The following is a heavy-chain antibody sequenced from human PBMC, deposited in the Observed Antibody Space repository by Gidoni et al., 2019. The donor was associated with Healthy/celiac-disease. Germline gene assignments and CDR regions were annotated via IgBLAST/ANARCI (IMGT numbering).Heavy chain of an antibody. CDR2: SSSSSSYT. CDR3: ARSGYYDSSGLREDAFDI. CDR1: GFTFSAYY. D-gene: IGHD3-22*01. Sequence: QVQLVESGGGLVKPGGSLGLSCAASGFTFSAYYMSWIRQAPGKGLEWVSYSSSSSSYTNYADSVKGRFTISRDNAKNSLYLQMNSLRAEDTAVYYCARSGYYDSSGLREDAFDIWGQGTMVTVSS. V-gene: IGHV3-11*06. J-gene: IGHJ3*02.